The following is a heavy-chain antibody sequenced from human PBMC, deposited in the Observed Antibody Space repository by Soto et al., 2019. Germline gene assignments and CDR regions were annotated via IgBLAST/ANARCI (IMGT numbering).Heavy chain of an antibody. V-gene: IGHV3-23*01. CDR3: ARPYGGKIGDSLDL. Sequence: EVQLLESGGCLVQPGGSRRLSCAASGFTFSIYAMSWVLQVPGKGLAWISTISDSGDSAYYADSVKCRFTISKDSSKNKLFLQMNSLRAEDTAVYYCARPYGGKIGDSLDLWGQGTMVTVSS. D-gene: IGHD2-15*01. J-gene: IGHJ3*01. CDR1: GFTFSIYA. CDR2: ISDSGDSA.